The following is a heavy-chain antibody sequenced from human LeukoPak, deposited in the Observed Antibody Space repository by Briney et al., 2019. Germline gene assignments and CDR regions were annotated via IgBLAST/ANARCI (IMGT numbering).Heavy chain of an antibody. D-gene: IGHD1-14*01. CDR2: IYYSGST. CDR3: AGGDGRSYYYYYMDV. J-gene: IGHJ6*03. CDR1: GGPISSYY. Sequence: SETLSLTCTVSGGPISSYYWSWIRQPPGKGLEWIGYIYYSGSTNYNPSLKSRVTISVDTSKNQFSLKLSSVTAADTAVYYCAGGDGRSYYYYYMDVWGEGTTVTVSS. V-gene: IGHV4-59*01.